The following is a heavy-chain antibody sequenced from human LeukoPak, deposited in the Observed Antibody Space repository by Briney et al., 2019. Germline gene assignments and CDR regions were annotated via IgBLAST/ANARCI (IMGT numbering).Heavy chain of an antibody. CDR3: AKDSAWRPVTTPFNY. J-gene: IGHJ4*02. Sequence: GGSLRLSCEGSAFIFSGHWMNWVRQTPGKGLEWVASIKEDGSERQYVDSVKGRFSISRDNTKGSLFLQLNSLRAEDTAVYYCAKDSAWRPVTTPFNYWGQGTLVTVSS. D-gene: IGHD4-17*01. V-gene: IGHV3-7*03. CDR2: IKEDGSER. CDR1: AFIFSGHW.